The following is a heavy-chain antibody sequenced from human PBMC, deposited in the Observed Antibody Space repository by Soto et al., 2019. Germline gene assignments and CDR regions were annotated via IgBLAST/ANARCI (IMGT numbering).Heavy chain of an antibody. CDR3: ARLGFNYDFLSGYYNVHHYYGIHV. CDR1: GYKVSTWHNFTSYW. CDR2: IYPGDSDT. J-gene: IGHJ6*02. Sequence: HGESLKISCMGSGYKVSTWHNFTSYWIAWVRQMPGEGLEWMGIIYPGDSDTRYSPSFQGQVTISADKSINSVYLQWSSLKASETATYYCARLGFNYDFLSGYYNVHHYYGIHVWGQGTTVTVSS. D-gene: IGHD3-3*01. V-gene: IGHV5-51*01.